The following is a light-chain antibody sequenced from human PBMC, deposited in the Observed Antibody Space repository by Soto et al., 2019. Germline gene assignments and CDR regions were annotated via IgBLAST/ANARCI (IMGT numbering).Light chain of an antibody. CDR1: QTVRNNY. CDR2: DAS. V-gene: IGKV3-20*01. J-gene: IGKJ4*01. Sequence: ETLLTQSPGALSLPPGETATLSCRASQTVRNNYLAWYQQKPGQAPRLLIYDASSRATGIPDRFSGGGSGTDFTLTISRLEPEDVVVYCCEQFSSYPLTFGGGTKVDI. CDR3: EQFSSYPLT.